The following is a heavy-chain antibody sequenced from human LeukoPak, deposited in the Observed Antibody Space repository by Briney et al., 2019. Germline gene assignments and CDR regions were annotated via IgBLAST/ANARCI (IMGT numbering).Heavy chain of an antibody. CDR3: ARDYGGGSYQRYFQH. CDR1: GGSISSGGYD. V-gene: IGHV4-31*03. D-gene: IGHD1-26*01. J-gene: IGHJ1*01. CDR2: IYYSGST. Sequence: SETLSLTCTVSGGSISSGGYDWSWIRQHPGKGLEWIGYIYYSGSTYYNPSLKSRVTISVDTSKNQFSLKLSSVTAADTAVYYCARDYGGGSYQRYFQHWGQGTLVTVSS.